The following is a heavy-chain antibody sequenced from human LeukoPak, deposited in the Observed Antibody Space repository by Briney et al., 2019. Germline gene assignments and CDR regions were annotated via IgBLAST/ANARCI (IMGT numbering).Heavy chain of an antibody. CDR3: ARVSGQSGYDPKYFDY. CDR1: GYTFTSYG. D-gene: IGHD5-12*01. J-gene: IGHJ4*02. Sequence: ASVKVSCKASGYTFTSYGVSWVRQAPGQGLEWMGWISAYNGNTNYAQKLQGRVTMTTDTSTSTAYMELRSLRSDDTAVYYCARVSGQSGYDPKYFDYWGQGTLVTVSS. V-gene: IGHV1-18*01. CDR2: ISAYNGNT.